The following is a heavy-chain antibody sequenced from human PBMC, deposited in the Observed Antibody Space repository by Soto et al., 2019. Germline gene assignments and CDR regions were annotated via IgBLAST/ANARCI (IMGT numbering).Heavy chain of an antibody. CDR3: AKLLVYIYGAVDY. J-gene: IGHJ4*02. Sequence: EVQLLESGGGLVQPGGSLRLSCAASGFTFGSSAMSWVRQAPGKGLEWVSSVSGSGGSTYYADSVKGRFTITRDKSKNTVSLRMNSLRVEDTAVYYCAKLLVYIYGAVDYWGQGTLVTVSS. V-gene: IGHV3-23*01. D-gene: IGHD5-18*01. CDR1: GFTFGSSA. CDR2: VSGSGGST.